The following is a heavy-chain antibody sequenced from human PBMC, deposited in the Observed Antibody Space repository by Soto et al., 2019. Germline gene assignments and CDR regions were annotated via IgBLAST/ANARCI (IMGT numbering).Heavy chain of an antibody. CDR2: IYYGGST. CDR1: GGSISSGGYY. D-gene: IGHD3-22*01. CDR3: ASRNYYDSRGPFPRGMDV. V-gene: IGHV4-31*03. Sequence: PSETLSLTCTVSGGSISSGGYYWSWIRQHPGKGLEWIGYIYYGGSTYYNPSLKSRVTISVDTSKNQFSLKLSSVTAADTAVYYCASRNYYDSRGPFPRGMDVWGQGTTVTVSS. J-gene: IGHJ6*02.